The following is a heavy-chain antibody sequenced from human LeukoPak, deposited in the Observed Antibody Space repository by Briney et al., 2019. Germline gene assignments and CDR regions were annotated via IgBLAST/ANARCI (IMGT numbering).Heavy chain of an antibody. J-gene: IGHJ4*02. V-gene: IGHV4-34*01. CDR3: ARAPPLGAYCYDSSGYYYFDY. CDR2: INHSGST. CDR1: GGSFSGYY. D-gene: IGHD3-22*01. Sequence: MSSETLSLTCAVYGGSFSGYYWSWIRQPPGKGLEWIGEINHSGSTNYNQSLKSRVTISVDTSKNQFSLKLSSVTAADTAVYYCARAPPLGAYCYDSSGYYYFDYWGQGTLVTVSS.